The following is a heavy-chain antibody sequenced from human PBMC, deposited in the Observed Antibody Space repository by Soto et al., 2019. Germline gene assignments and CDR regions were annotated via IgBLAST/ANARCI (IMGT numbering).Heavy chain of an antibody. J-gene: IGHJ4*02. D-gene: IGHD6-19*01. Sequence: GSLRLSCAASGFRGVDNAMTWVRRAPGRVREWVAGIYSAGNRDYADSVKGRFTISRDNSKNTLYLQLNRLRADDTAVYYCARPLIALAGTHLHNWGQGTLVTVCS. CDR3: ARPLIALAGTHLHN. V-gene: IGHV3-53*01. CDR1: GFRGVDNA. CDR2: IYSAGNR.